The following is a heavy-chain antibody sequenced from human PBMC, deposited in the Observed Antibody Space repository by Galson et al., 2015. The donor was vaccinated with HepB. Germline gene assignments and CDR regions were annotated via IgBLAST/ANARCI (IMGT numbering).Heavy chain of an antibody. CDR1: GFIFSNYD. J-gene: IGHJ4*02. CDR2: ISYHGNDK. Sequence: SLRLSCAASGFIFSNYDMHWLRQAPGKGLEWVAFISYHGNDKLYADSVKGRFTISRDNSKNMLFVQMNSLRPEDTAVYYCARESIITETTAPENWGQGTLVTVTS. V-gene: IGHV3-30-3*01. D-gene: IGHD1-7*01. CDR3: ARESIITETTAPEN.